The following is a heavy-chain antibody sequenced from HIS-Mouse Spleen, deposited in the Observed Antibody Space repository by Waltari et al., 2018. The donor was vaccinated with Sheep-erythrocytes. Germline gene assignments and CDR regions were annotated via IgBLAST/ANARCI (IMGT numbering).Heavy chain of an antibody. CDR3: ARVSVAARFDY. CDR2: IYYSGTT. CDR1: GGSISSSSYY. D-gene: IGHD6-6*01. J-gene: IGHJ4*02. V-gene: IGHV4-39*07. Sequence: LQLQASGPGLVKPSETLSLTCTVPGGSISSSSYYWGWIRQPPGKGLEWIGSIYYSGTTYYNPSLKSRVTLSVDTSKNQFSLKLCSVTAADTAVYYCARVSVAARFDYWGQRTLVTVSS.